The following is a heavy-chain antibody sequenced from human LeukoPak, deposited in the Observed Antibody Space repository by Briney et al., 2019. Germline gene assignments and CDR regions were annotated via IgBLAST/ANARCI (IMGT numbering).Heavy chain of an antibody. J-gene: IGHJ4*02. Sequence: ASVRDSCTSTSYTFTNCGIGWGGQSHGEWLEWMGWISSCNGNTNYAQRLQGRVTMTTDTSTSTAYMELRSLRSDDTAVYYCARDLIDSSGYSYPLDYWGQGTLVTVSS. CDR3: ARDLIDSSGYSYPLDY. CDR1: SYTFTNCG. V-gene: IGHV1-18*01. CDR2: ISSCNGNT. D-gene: IGHD3-22*01.